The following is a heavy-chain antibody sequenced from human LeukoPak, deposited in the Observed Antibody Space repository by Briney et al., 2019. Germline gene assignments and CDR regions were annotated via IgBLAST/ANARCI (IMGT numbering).Heavy chain of an antibody. V-gene: IGHV1-2*02. D-gene: IGHD4-17*01. J-gene: IGHJ4*02. CDR2: INANSGVT. CDR3: ASYGDFSHNLDY. Sequence: ASVKFSCKASRYTFSGYYVHWVRQAPGQGLEWMGWINANSGVTNYAQNFQGRVTMTRDTSISTVYMELSSLRSDDTAVYYCASYGDFSHNLDYWGQGTLVTVSS. CDR1: RYTFSGYY.